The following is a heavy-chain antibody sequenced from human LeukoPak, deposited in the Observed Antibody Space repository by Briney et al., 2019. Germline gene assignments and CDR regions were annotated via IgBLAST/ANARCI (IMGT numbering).Heavy chain of an antibody. V-gene: IGHV4-30-2*01. J-gene: IGHJ4*02. D-gene: IGHD6-6*01. Sequence: PSETLSLTCSVSGGPISSGGYYWNWIRQPPGKGLEWIGYIYHTGSSYYNPSLKSRVTISVDKSKNQFSLELRSVTAADTAVYYCARGSSGDYWGQGTLVTVSS. CDR3: ARGSSGDY. CDR1: GGPISSGGYY. CDR2: IYHTGSS.